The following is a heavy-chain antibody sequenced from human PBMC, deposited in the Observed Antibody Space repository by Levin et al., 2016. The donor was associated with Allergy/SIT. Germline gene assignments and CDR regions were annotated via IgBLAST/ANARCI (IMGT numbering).Heavy chain of an antibody. V-gene: IGHV4-4*02. CDR1: GGSISSSNW. D-gene: IGHD3-10*01. J-gene: IGHJ4*02. Sequence: SETLSLTCAVSGGSISSSNWWSWVRQPPGKGLEWIGEIYHSGSTNYNPPLKSRVTISVDTSKNQFSLKLSSVTAADTAVYYCARGHRELMVRGVKLNYFDYWGQGTLVTVSS. CDR3: ARGHRELMVRGVKLNYFDY. CDR2: IYHSGST.